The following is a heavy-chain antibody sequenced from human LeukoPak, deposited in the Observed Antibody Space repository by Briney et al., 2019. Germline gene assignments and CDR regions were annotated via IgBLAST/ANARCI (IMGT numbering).Heavy chain of an antibody. Sequence: ASVTLSCTAYGYQFTSFSVSWVRQAPGQGLEWMGWISPYTGNTKYAQKFQDRVTLATDTSTDTAHMELRSLTSDDTAIYYCARRTMVRGFDPWGQGTLVTVSS. CDR3: ARRTMVRGFDP. D-gene: IGHD3-10*01. CDR1: GYQFTSFS. J-gene: IGHJ5*02. CDR2: ISPYTGNT. V-gene: IGHV1-18*04.